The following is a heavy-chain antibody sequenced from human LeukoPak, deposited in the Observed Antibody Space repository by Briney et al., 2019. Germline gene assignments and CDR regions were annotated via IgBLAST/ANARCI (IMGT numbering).Heavy chain of an antibody. CDR1: GFNVSSYD. CDR2: ISGSSSAI. Sequence: GGSLRLSCAASGFNVSSYDMNWVRQPPGKGLEWVSYISGSSSAIYYADSVKGRFTISRDNAKNTLLLQMNSLRAEDTAVYYCARTPYSSGWYSSNDYWGQGTVVTVSS. V-gene: IGHV3-48*01. CDR3: ARTPYSSGWYSSNDY. D-gene: IGHD6-19*01. J-gene: IGHJ4*02.